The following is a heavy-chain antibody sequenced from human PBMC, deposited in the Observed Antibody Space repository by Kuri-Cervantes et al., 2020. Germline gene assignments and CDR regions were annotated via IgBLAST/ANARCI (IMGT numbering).Heavy chain of an antibody. CDR2: ISSSSSYI. V-gene: IGHV3-21*01. D-gene: IGHD3-10*01. Sequence: GESLKISCAASGFTFSSYSMNWVRQAPGKGLEWVSSISSSSSYIYYADSVKGRFTISRDNAKNSLYLQMNSLRAEDTAVYYCARAGPELLLYYFDYWGQGTPVTVSS. CDR3: ARAGPELLLYYFDY. J-gene: IGHJ4*02. CDR1: GFTFSSYS.